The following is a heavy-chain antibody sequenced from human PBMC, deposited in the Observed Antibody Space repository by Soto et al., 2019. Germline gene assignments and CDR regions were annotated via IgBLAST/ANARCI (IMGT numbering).Heavy chain of an antibody. D-gene: IGHD6-13*01. CDR1: GGSKRSNA. CDR3: ARRSYSNHYDY. Sequence: SKDRGGSKRSNARSWPHQAPGQGLEWMGGIIPIFGTANYAQKFQGRVTITADESTSTAYMELSSLRSEDTAVYYCARRSYSNHYDYWGQGTLVTVSS. V-gene: IGHV1-69*01. CDR2: IIPIFGTA. J-gene: IGHJ4*02.